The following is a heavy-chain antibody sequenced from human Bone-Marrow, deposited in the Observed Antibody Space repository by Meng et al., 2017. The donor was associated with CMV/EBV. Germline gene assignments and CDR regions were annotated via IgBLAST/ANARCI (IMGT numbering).Heavy chain of an antibody. J-gene: IGHJ6*01. Sequence: ASVKVSCKASGYTFTSYDINWVRQATGQGLEWMGWMNPNSGNTGYAQKFQGRVTMTRNTSISTAYMELSSLRSEDTAVYYCARETRGITMIVVVTLGNYGMDVWGQGTTVTVSS. CDR1: GYTFTSYD. D-gene: IGHD3-22*01. CDR2: MNPNSGNT. CDR3: ARETRGITMIVVVTLGNYGMDV. V-gene: IGHV1-8*01.